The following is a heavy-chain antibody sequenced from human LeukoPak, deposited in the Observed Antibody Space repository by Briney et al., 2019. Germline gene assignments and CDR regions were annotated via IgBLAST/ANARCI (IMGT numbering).Heavy chain of an antibody. CDR1: GYSFTSYW. CDR3: ARSGAVVPAASQGGFQH. J-gene: IGHJ1*01. Sequence: GESLKISCKGSGYSFTSYWIGWGRQMPGKGLEWMGIIYPGDADTRYSASFEGQVTISADNSITTPYLQWSSLKASDTAMYYCARSGAVVPAASQGGFQHWGQGTLVTVSS. CDR2: IYPGDADT. D-gene: IGHD2-2*01. V-gene: IGHV5-51*01.